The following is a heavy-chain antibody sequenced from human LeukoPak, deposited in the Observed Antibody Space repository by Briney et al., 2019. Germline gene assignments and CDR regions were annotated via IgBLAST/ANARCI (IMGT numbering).Heavy chain of an antibody. CDR2: IYHSGST. Sequence: PSGTLSLTCAVSGGSISSSNWWSWVRQPPGKGLEWSGEIYHSGSTNYNPSLKSRVTISVDKSKNQFSLKLSSVTAADTAVYYCASLGYPPDYYDSSGYSMYYLDYWGQGTLVTVSS. V-gene: IGHV4-4*02. CDR1: GGSISSSNW. D-gene: IGHD3-22*01. J-gene: IGHJ4*02. CDR3: ASLGYPPDYYDSSGYSMYYLDY.